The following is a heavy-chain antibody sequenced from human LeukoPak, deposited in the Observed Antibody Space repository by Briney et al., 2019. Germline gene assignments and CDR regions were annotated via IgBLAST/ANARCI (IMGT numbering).Heavy chain of an antibody. CDR3: ARDLVFLSPSRAVVTRGYNYFDY. CDR1: GFTFSSYS. D-gene: IGHD4-23*01. CDR2: ISSSSSYI. Sequence: NPGGSLRLSCAASGFTFSSYSMNWVRRAPGKGLEWVSSISSSSSYIYYADSVKGRFTISRDNAKNSLYLQMNSLRAEDTAVYYCARDLVFLSPSRAVVTRGYNYFDYWGQGTLVTVSS. V-gene: IGHV3-21*01. J-gene: IGHJ4*02.